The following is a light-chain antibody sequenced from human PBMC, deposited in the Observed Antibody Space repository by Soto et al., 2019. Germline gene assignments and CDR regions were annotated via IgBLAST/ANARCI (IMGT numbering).Light chain of an antibody. CDR3: SSFTRIVGL. V-gene: IGLV2-14*01. CDR1: VSEVAAYTY. Sequence: QSALTQPASVSGSPGQTITISCTGAVSEVAAYTYVSWYQQHPGKGPKLIFYDVSNRPLGVSNRFSGSKSGTTASLTISGLQAEDEADYYCSSFTRIVGLFGGGTKLTVL. J-gene: IGLJ3*02. CDR2: DVS.